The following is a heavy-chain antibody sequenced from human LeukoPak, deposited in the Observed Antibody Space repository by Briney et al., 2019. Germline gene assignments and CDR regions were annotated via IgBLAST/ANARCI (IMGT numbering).Heavy chain of an antibody. Sequence: SETLSLTCTVSGGSISSGSYYWSWMRQPAGKGLEWIGRIYTSGSTNYNPSLKSRVTISVDTSKNQFSLKLSSVTAADTAVYYCARRSGPTLLDALDIWGQGTMVTVSS. CDR2: IYTSGST. V-gene: IGHV4-61*02. CDR3: ARRSGPTLLDALDI. J-gene: IGHJ3*02. CDR1: GGSISSGSYY. D-gene: IGHD3-3*01.